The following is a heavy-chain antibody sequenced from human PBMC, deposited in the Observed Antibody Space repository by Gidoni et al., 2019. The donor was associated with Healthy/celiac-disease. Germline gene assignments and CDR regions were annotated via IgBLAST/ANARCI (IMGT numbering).Heavy chain of an antibody. CDR1: GFPFSSYG. D-gene: IGHD3-10*01. Sequence: QVQLVESGGGVVQPGRSLRLSCAASGFPFSSYGMHWVRQAPGKGLEWVAVISYDGSNKYYADSVKGRFTISRDNSKNTLYLQMNSLRAEDTAVYYCAKETYYYGSGSFPPDYWGQGTLVTVSS. CDR2: ISYDGSNK. J-gene: IGHJ4*02. CDR3: AKETYYYGSGSFPPDY. V-gene: IGHV3-30*18.